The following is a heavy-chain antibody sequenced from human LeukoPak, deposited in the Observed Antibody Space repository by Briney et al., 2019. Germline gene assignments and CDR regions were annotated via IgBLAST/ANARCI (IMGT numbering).Heavy chain of an antibody. D-gene: IGHD6-13*01. J-gene: IGHJ2*01. V-gene: IGHV4-59*08. CDR2: IYYSGST. CDR1: GGSISSYY. CDR3: ARRSRRGSIAAATTPDWYFDL. Sequence: SETLSLTCTVSGGSISSYYWSWIRQPPGKGLEWIGYIYYSGSTNYNPSLKSRVTISVDTSKNQFSLKLSSVTAADTAAYYCARRSRRGSIAAATTPDWYFDLWGRGTLVTVSS.